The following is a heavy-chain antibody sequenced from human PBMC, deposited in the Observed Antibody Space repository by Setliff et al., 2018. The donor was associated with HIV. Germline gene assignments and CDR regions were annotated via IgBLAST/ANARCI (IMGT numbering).Heavy chain of an antibody. CDR2: ISAYNGNT. D-gene: IGHD3-22*01. Sequence: GASVKVSCKASGYTFTSYDISWVRQAPGQGLEWMGWISAYNGNTNYAQKLQGRVTMTTDTSTSTAYMELRSLRSDDTAVYYCAREIGDYYDSSGYYPPTDYYYGMDVWSQGTTVTVSS. V-gene: IGHV1-18*01. CDR3: AREIGDYYDSSGYYPPTDYYYGMDV. J-gene: IGHJ6*02. CDR1: GYTFTSYD.